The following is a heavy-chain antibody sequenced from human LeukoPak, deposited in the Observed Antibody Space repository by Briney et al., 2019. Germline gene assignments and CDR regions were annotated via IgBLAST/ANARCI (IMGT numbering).Heavy chain of an antibody. CDR2: IYWDDDK. V-gene: IGHV2-5*02. CDR1: EFSRTTSGVG. Sequence: SGPPQVIPTQPLTLTCTFCEFSRTTSGVGVGWIRQPPGKALEWLALIYWDDDKHYRPALQSRLTITKDTSKNQVVLTMTNMDPVDTATYYYAHRLGWFGDGFDYWGQGTLVTVSS. D-gene: IGHD3-10*01. CDR3: AHRLGWFGDGFDY. J-gene: IGHJ4*02.